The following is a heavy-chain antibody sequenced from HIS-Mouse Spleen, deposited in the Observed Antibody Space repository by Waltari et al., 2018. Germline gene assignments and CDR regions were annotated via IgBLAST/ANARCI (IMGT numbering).Heavy chain of an antibody. CDR2: ISYDRSNK. D-gene: IGHD2-2*02. V-gene: IGHV3-30*18. CDR3: AKDRCYNRYYYYGMDV. CDR1: GFTFSSYG. J-gene: IGHJ6*02. Sequence: QVQLVESGGGVVQPGRSLRLSCAASGFTFSSYGMHWVRQAPGKWLEWVAVISYDRSNKYYADSVKGRFTISRDNSKNTLYLQMNSLRAEDTAVYYCAKDRCYNRYYYYGMDVWGQGTTVTVSS.